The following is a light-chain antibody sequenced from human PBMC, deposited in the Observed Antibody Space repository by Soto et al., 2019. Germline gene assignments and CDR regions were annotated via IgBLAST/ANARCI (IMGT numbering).Light chain of an antibody. Sequence: QAVVTQPPSASGTPGQRVTISCSGSSSNIGSNSVNWYQQLPGTAPKLLIYRNSQRPSGVPDRFSGSKSGTSASLAISVLQSVDEADYYCAAWDDSLNGPVFGGGTKLTVL. J-gene: IGLJ2*01. V-gene: IGLV1-44*01. CDR3: AAWDDSLNGPV. CDR1: SSNIGSNS. CDR2: RNS.